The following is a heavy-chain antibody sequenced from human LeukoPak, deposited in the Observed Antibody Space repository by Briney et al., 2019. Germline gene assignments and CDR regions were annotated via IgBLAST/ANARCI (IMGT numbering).Heavy chain of an antibody. CDR1: GFTFSSYG. J-gene: IGHJ4*02. CDR2: IWYDGSNK. V-gene: IGHV3-33*01. D-gene: IGHD6-19*01. Sequence: GGSLRLSCAASGFTFSSYGMHWVRQAPGKGLEWVAVIWYDGSNKYYADSVKGRFTISRDNSKNTLYLQMNSLGAEDTAVYYCASGSGQWLALGYWGQGTLVTVSS. CDR3: ASGSGQWLALGY.